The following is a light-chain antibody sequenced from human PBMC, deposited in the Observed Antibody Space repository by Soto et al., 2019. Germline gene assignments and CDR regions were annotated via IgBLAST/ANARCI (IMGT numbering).Light chain of an antibody. Sequence: IQMTPSPATLSASIGDRVAITCRASDNIGPWVAWYQQKPGKAPKLLIYKASTLETGAPSRFAGSGSGTGFTLTITRLQPDDFAPYYCQHYNSSSRTFGQGTKVDIK. CDR1: DNIGPW. J-gene: IGKJ1*01. CDR2: KAS. CDR3: QHYNSSSRT. V-gene: IGKV1-5*03.